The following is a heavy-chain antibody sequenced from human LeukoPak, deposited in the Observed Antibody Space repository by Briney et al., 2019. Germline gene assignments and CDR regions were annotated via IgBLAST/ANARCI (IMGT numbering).Heavy chain of an antibody. J-gene: IGHJ6*03. CDR1: GGSFSGYF. CDR3: ARDFSSSSSVYYYYYMDV. CDR2: INHNGGT. D-gene: IGHD6-6*01. Sequence: SETLSLTCAVYGGSFSGYFWSWIRQPPGKGLEWIGDINHNGGTNYNPSLKSRVTISVDTSKNQFSLRLNSVTAADTAVYYCARDFSSSSSVYYYYYMDVWGKGTSVTVSS. V-gene: IGHV4-34*01.